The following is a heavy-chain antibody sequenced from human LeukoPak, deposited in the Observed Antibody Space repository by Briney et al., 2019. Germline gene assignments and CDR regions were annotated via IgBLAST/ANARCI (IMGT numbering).Heavy chain of an antibody. V-gene: IGHV6-1*01. Sequence: SQTLSLTCAVSGDSVSSNSAAWNWIRQAPSRGLEWLGRTYYRSKWYNDYAVSVKSRITINPDTSKNQFSLQLNSVTPEDTAVYYCVRDDGIGLDAFDVWSPGTMVTVSS. CDR2: TYYRSKWYN. D-gene: IGHD1-14*01. CDR1: GDSVSSNSAA. J-gene: IGHJ3*01. CDR3: VRDDGIGLDAFDV.